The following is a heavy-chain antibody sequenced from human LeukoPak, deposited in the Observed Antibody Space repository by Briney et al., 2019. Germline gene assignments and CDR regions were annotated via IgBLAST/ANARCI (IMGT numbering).Heavy chain of an antibody. Sequence: SVKVSCKASGGTFSSYAISWVRQAPGQGLEWMGRIIPILGIANYAQKFQGRVTITTDESTSTAYMELSSLRSEDTAVYYCARNGKKSLYYYYYRDVGGKGPTVTVSS. D-gene: IGHD1-14*01. V-gene: IGHV1-69*04. CDR3: ARNGKKSLYYYYYRDV. CDR2: IIPILGIA. CDR1: GGTFSSYA. J-gene: IGHJ6*03.